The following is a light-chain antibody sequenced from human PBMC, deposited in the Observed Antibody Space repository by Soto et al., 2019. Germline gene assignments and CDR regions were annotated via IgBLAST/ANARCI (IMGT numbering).Light chain of an antibody. Sequence: ILVAQAPATLSLSPGGRGTLSCRASQRLSNNPSASYQQKPGQAPRLLLYGASNSATGIPDRSSGSGSGTDFTLPISRLEPEDFAVYPCHQYGSSGTFGQGTTVAI. J-gene: IGKJ1*01. CDR3: HQYGSSGT. CDR2: GAS. CDR1: QRLSNNP. V-gene: IGKV3-20*01.